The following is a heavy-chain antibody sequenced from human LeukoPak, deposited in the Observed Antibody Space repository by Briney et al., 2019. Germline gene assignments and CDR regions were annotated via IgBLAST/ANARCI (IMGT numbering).Heavy chain of an antibody. Sequence: SETLSLTCAVYGGSFSGYYWSWIRQPPGKGLEWIGEINHSGSTNYNPSLKSRVTISVDTSKNQFSLKLSSATAADTAVYYCARWNVSYDSSGYYVDYWGQGTLVTVSS. CDR1: GGSFSGYY. CDR3: ARWNVSYDSSGYYVDY. V-gene: IGHV4-34*01. D-gene: IGHD3-22*01. CDR2: INHSGST. J-gene: IGHJ4*02.